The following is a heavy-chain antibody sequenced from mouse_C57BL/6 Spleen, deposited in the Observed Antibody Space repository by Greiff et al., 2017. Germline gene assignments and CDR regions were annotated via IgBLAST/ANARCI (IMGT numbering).Heavy chain of an antibody. Sequence: QVQLQQSGPELVKPGASVKLSCKASGYTFTSYDLNWVKQRPGQGLEWVGWLYPRDGSTKYNEKVKSKATLTVDTSSSTAYMELHSLTSEDSAVYFCARGTTVVAPYFDVWGTGTTVTVSS. CDR3: ARGTTVVAPYFDV. J-gene: IGHJ1*03. V-gene: IGHV1-85*01. CDR1: GYTFTSYD. D-gene: IGHD1-1*01. CDR2: LYPRDGST.